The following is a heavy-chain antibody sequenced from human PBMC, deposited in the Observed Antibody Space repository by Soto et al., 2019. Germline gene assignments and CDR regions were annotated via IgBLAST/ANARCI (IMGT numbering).Heavy chain of an antibody. D-gene: IGHD3-3*01. Sequence: PYETLSPTCTFSCGSFRSGGYSWSWIRQPPGKGLEWIGYFYHTGRTSYNPSLKSRVSISMDTPKNQFSLNLDSVTAADTAVYFCARDFAYFDSWGQGTRVTVSS. J-gene: IGHJ4*02. V-gene: IGHV4-61*08. CDR2: FYHTGRT. CDR3: ARDFAYFDS. CDR1: CGSFRSGGYS.